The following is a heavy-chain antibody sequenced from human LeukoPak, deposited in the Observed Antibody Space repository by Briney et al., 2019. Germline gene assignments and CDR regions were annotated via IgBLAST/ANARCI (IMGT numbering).Heavy chain of an antibody. Sequence: GGSLRLSCAASGFTFSSYEMNWARQAPGRGLEWVGFIRSKVYGGTPEYAASVKGRFTISRDDSKGIAYLQMNSLKTEDTAVYYCTRDQTPYYWGQGTLVTVSS. CDR1: GFTFSSYE. CDR3: TRDQTPYY. V-gene: IGHV3-49*04. CDR2: IRSKVYGGTP. J-gene: IGHJ4*02.